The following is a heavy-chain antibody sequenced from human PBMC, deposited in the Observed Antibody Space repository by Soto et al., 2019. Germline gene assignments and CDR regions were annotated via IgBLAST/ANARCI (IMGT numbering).Heavy chain of an antibody. Sequence: SETLSLTCAVYGGSFSGYYWSWIRQPPGKGLERIGEINHSGSTNYNPSLKSRVTISVDTSKNQFSLKLSSVTAADTAVYYCARVRSSDAFDIWGQGTMVTVS. V-gene: IGHV4-34*01. CDR3: ARVRSSDAFDI. J-gene: IGHJ3*02. D-gene: IGHD2-2*01. CDR1: GGSFSGYY. CDR2: INHSGST.